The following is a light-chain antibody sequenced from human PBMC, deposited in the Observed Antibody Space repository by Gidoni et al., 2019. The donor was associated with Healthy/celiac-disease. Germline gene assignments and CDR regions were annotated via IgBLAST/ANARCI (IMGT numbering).Light chain of an antibody. CDR2: DAS. CDR3: QQRSNWPRRVT. Sequence: EIVLTQSPATLSLSPGERATLSCRASPSVSSYLAWYQQKPGQAPRLLIYDASNRATGIPARFSGSGSGTDFSLTIISLEPEDFAVYYCQQRSNWPRRVTFGQGTRLEIK. V-gene: IGKV3-11*01. J-gene: IGKJ5*01. CDR1: PSVSSY.